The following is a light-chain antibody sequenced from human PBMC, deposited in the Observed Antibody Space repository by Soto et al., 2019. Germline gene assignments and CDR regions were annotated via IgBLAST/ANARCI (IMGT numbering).Light chain of an antibody. CDR1: SSDVGGYTY. CDR2: DVS. J-gene: IGLJ1*01. V-gene: IGLV2-14*01. Sequence: QSALTQPASVSGSPGQSITISCAGTSSDVGGYTYVSWYQQHPCKAPKLMIYDVSNRPSGVSNRFSGSKSGNTASLTISGLQAEDEADYYCPSYTSSSTPYVFGGGTKLTVL. CDR3: PSYTSSSTPYV.